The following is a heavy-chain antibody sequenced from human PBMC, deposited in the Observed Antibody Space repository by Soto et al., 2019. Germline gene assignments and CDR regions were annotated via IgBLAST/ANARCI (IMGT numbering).Heavy chain of an antibody. CDR3: AKDSTESTSWYDFHY. V-gene: IGHV3-23*01. J-gene: IGHJ4*02. CDR2: ISGGGGVT. Sequence: EVQLLESGGGLVQPGGSLRLSCAASGFTFSNNAMTWVRQAPGRGLEFVSVISGGGGVTYYADSVKGRFTISRDNSKNTLFLQMNRLRVEDTAIYYCAKDSTESTSWYDFHYWGQGTLVTVS. CDR1: GFTFSNNA. D-gene: IGHD6-13*01.